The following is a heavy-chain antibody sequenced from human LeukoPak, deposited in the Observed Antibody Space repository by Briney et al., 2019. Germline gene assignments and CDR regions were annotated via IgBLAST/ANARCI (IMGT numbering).Heavy chain of an antibody. V-gene: IGHV1-3*01. CDR2: INAGSGNT. CDR3: ARWGTTTAIDY. D-gene: IGHD1-26*01. J-gene: IGHJ4*02. Sequence: ASVKVSCKASGYTFTNYAIHWVRQAPGQGLEWMGWINAGSGNTKYSQKFQGRVTITRDTSASTAYMELSSLRSEDTAVYFCARWGTTTAIDYWGQGTLVTASS. CDR1: GYTFTNYA.